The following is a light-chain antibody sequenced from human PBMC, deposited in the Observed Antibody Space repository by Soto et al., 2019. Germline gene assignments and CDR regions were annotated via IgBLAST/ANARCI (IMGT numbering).Light chain of an antibody. CDR3: LQGLQPPPT. J-gene: IGKJ5*01. Sequence: DIVMTQSPFFLPVTPGEPASISCRSSQSLLHTNGYNYFDWYLKKPGQSPQRLIYLDSSRSSGVPDKFSGIGTSTDFTLKISRVEAEDVGVYYCLQGLQPPPTFGQGTRLEIK. CDR1: QSLLHTNGYNY. CDR2: LDS. V-gene: IGKV2-28*01.